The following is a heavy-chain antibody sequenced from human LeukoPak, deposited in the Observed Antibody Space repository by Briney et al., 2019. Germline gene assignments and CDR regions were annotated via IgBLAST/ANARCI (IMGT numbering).Heavy chain of an antibody. CDR1: GFYFSAYW. J-gene: IGHJ4*02. Sequence: GGSLRLSCSASGFYFSAYWMNWVRQAPGKGPEWVANINLGGSASSYVDSVKGRCTISRDNARNSLYLQMNSLRVDDTAVYYCAAWGLHNYWGQGTLVTVSS. CDR2: INLGGSAS. CDR3: AAWGLHNY. V-gene: IGHV3-7*01. D-gene: IGHD7-27*01.